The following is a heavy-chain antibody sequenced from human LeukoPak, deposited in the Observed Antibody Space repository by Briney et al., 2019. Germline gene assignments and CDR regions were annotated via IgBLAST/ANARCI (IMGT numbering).Heavy chain of an antibody. J-gene: IGHJ2*01. CDR1: GGSISNYY. CDR3: ARLTMFRGVICGTDWHSDL. Sequence: SETLSLTCTVSGGSISNYYWSWIRQPPGKGLEWIGYIFYSGSTNYNPSLRSRLTISLDTSKNQFSLKLSSVTAADTAVYYCARLTMFRGVICGTDWHSDLWGCGTLVTVSS. CDR2: IFYSGST. V-gene: IGHV4-59*12. D-gene: IGHD3-10*01.